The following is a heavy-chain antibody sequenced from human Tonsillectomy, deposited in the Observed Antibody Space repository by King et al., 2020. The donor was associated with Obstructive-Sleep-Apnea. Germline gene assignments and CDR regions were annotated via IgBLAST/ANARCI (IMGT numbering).Heavy chain of an antibody. CDR1: GGSISSDDYY. CDR2: IYYSGFT. CDR3: ARHGLGTTSFDY. Sequence: QLQESGPGLVKPSQTLSLTCSVSGGSISSDDYYWSWIRQPPGKGLEWIGYIYYSGFTNYNPSLKSRVTISVDPSKNLFSLKVSSVTAADTAVYYCARHGLGTTSFDYWGQGTLVTVSS. J-gene: IGHJ4*02. V-gene: IGHV4-30-4*01. D-gene: IGHD7-27*01.